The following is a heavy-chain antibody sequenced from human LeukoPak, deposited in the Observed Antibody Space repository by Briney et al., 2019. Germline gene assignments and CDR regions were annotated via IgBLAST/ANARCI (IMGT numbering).Heavy chain of an antibody. Sequence: LETLSLTCTVSGGSISSYYWSWIRQPPGKGLEWIGYIYYSGSTNYNPSLKSRVTISVDTSKNQFSLKLSSVTAADTAVYYCARVIEGQVDWFDPWGQGTLVTVSS. CDR2: IYYSGST. CDR1: GGSISSYY. D-gene: IGHD1-26*01. J-gene: IGHJ5*02. V-gene: IGHV4-59*01. CDR3: ARVIEGQVDWFDP.